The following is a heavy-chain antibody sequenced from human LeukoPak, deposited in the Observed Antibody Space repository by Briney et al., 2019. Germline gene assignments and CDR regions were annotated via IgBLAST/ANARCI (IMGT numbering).Heavy chain of an antibody. CDR2: LRTNTGGT. J-gene: IGHJ4*02. V-gene: IGHV1-2*02. Sequence: ASVKVSCKASGYTFTDLYIHWVRQAPGQGLEWMGFLRTNTGGTSYAQKFQGRVTMTRDTSISTAYLELTSLTSAHTAVYFCARHNHDFDFDYWGQGTLVTVSP. D-gene: IGHD1-1*01. CDR3: ARHNHDFDFDY. CDR1: GYTFTDLY.